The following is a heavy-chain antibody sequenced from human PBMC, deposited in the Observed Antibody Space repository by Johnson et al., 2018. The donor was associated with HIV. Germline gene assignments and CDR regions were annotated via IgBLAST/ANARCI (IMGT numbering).Heavy chain of an antibody. CDR1: GFTFSSYG. CDR2: IRYDGTNK. V-gene: IGHV3-30*02. D-gene: IGHD3-16*01. Sequence: QVQLVESGGGVVQPGGSLRLSCAASGFTFSSYGIHWVRQAPGKGLEWVAFIRYDGTNKYYADSVKGRVTISRDNSKNTLSLQMNSLRAEDTAVYYCARDRLMTATLFPDAFDIWGQGTMVTVSS. CDR3: ARDRLMTATLFPDAFDI. J-gene: IGHJ3*02.